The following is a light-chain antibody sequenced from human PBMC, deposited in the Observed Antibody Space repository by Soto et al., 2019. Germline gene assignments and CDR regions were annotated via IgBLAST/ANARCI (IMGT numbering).Light chain of an antibody. V-gene: IGKV3-20*01. CDR1: QSVSSSY. CDR3: QQYGSSSWT. CDR2: GAS. Sequence: EIVLTQSPGTLSLSPGERATLSCRASQSVSSSYLAWYQQQPGQAPRLLIYGASSRATGIPDRFSGSGSGTDFTLTISRLEPEDFAVYYCQQYGSSSWTFGQGTTVDIK. J-gene: IGKJ1*01.